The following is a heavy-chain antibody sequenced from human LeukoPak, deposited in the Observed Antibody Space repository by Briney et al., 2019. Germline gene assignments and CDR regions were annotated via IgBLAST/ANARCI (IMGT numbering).Heavy chain of an antibody. J-gene: IGHJ4*02. CDR1: GGSISSSSYY. D-gene: IGHD6-13*01. V-gene: IGHV4-39*01. CDR3: ARLLIAAANY. Sequence: PSETLSLTCTVSGGSISSSSYYWGWLRQPPGTGREWDGSIYYSRSTYYNPSLNSRVTITVDTSKNQFSLKLSSVTAADTAVYYCARLLIAAANYWGQGTLVTVSS. CDR2: IYYSRST.